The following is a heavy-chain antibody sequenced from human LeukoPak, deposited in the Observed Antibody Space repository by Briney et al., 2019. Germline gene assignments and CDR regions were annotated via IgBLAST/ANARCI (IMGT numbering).Heavy chain of an antibody. D-gene: IGHD3-3*01. V-gene: IGHV3-30*03. CDR2: MSKDGATI. CDR3: VRDFRFLEDY. CDR1: GFTFRSYG. Sequence: GGSLRLSCAASGFTFRSYGIHWVRQAPGKGLKWVAGMSKDGATIRYEGSVEGRFTISRDNSKNSLYLQMNSLRAEDTAVYYCVRDFRFLEDYWGQGTLVTVSS. J-gene: IGHJ4*02.